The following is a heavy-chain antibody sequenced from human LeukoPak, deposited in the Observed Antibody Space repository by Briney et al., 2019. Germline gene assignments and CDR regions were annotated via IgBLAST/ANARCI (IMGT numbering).Heavy chain of an antibody. V-gene: IGHV4-59*01. CDR2: IYYSGST. J-gene: IGHJ4*02. CDR3: ARAYSSSPYYFDY. Sequence: SETLSLTCTVSGGSISSYYWSWIRQPPGKGLEWIGYIYYSGSTNYNPSLKSRVTISVDTSKNQFSLKLSSVTAADTAVYYCARAYSSSPYYFDYWGQGTLVTVSS. CDR1: GGSISSYY. D-gene: IGHD6-6*01.